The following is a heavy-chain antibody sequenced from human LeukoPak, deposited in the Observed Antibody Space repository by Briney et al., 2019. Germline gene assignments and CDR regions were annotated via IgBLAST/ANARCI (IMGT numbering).Heavy chain of an antibody. CDR3: ARANSGDYGPSYYYYGMDV. Sequence: SETLSLTCTVSGGSFISGNHYWSWIRQPPGKGLEWIGYAYHRGTTKYNPSLKSRVTISVDTSKNQFSLKLSSVTAADTAVYYCARANSGDYGPSYYYYGMDVWGQGTTVTVSS. V-gene: IGHV4-61*01. J-gene: IGHJ6*02. CDR2: AYHRGTT. D-gene: IGHD4-17*01. CDR1: GGSFISGNHY.